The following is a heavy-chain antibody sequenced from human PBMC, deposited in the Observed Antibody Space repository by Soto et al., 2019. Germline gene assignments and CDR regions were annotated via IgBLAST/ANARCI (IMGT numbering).Heavy chain of an antibody. D-gene: IGHD6-13*01. V-gene: IGHV3-53*01. Sequence: GGSLRLSCAASGFTVSSNYMSWVRQAPGKGLEWVSVIYSGGSTYYADSVKGRFTISRDNSKNTLYLQMNSLRAEDTAVYYCARDTAYSSHGPGAFDICGQGTRVTVSS. CDR2: IYSGGST. CDR1: GFTVSSNY. CDR3: ARDTAYSSHGPGAFDI. J-gene: IGHJ3*02.